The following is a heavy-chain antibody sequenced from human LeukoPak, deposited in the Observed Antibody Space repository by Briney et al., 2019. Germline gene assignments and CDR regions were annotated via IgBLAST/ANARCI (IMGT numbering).Heavy chain of an antibody. CDR3: ARQDYYYYMDV. CDR2: IYTSGST. CDR1: GGSISSYY. J-gene: IGHJ6*03. V-gene: IGHV4-4*09. Sequence: SETLSLTCTVSGGSISSYYWSWIRQPPGKGLEWIGYIYTSGSTNYNPSLKSRVTISVDTSKNQFSLKLSSVTAADTAVYYCARQDYYYYMDVWGKGTTVTVSS.